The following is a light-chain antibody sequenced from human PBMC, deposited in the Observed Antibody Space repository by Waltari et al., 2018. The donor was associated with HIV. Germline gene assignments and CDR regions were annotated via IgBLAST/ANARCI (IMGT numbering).Light chain of an antibody. Sequence: QSVLTQPPSVSGAPGQRVTISCTGGSSNIGADYDVHWDQQIPGTAPKLLISGNKNRPSGFPDRFSASKSGTSASLAITGLQAEDESDYFCQSYDRSLSASVVFGGGTKLTVL. CDR1: SSNIGADYD. CDR2: GNK. J-gene: IGLJ2*01. V-gene: IGLV1-40*01. CDR3: QSYDRSLSASVV.